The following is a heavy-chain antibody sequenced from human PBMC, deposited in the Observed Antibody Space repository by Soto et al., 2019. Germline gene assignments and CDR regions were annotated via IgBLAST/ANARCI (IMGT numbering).Heavy chain of an antibody. CDR2: IYTSGST. CDR1: GGFISSYY. CDR3: ARDRYPQYCSSTSCYWGIRNWFDP. V-gene: IGHV4-4*07. Sequence: SETLSLTCTVSGGFISSYYWSWIRQPAGKGLEWIGRIYTSGSTNYNPSLKSRVTMSVDTSKNQFSLKLSSVTAADTAVYYCARDRYPQYCSSTSCYWGIRNWFDPWGQGTLVTVSS. D-gene: IGHD2-2*01. J-gene: IGHJ5*02.